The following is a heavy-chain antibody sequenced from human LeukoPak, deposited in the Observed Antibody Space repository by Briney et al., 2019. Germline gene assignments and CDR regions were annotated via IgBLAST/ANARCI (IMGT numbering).Heavy chain of an antibody. D-gene: IGHD5-12*01. CDR2: MNPNSGNT. Sequence: GASVKVSCKASGYTFTSYDINWVRQATGQGLEWMGWMNPNSGNTGYAQKFQGRATMTRNTSISTAYMELSSLRSEDTAVYYCAGGGYSGYDLDYWGQGTLVTVSS. V-gene: IGHV1-8*01. CDR1: GYTFTSYD. J-gene: IGHJ4*02. CDR3: AGGGYSGYDLDY.